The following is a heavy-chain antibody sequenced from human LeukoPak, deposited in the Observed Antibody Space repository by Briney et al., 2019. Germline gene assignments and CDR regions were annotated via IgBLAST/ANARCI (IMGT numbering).Heavy chain of an antibody. CDR3: ARVGRGGDWLLD. V-gene: IGHV4-61*01. Sequence: SETLSLTCTVSGGSLSSGCYFRSWIRQPPGKGLEWIGYIYYSGSTNYNPSLKSRVTISVDTSKNQFSLKLSSVTAADTAVYYCARVGRGGDWLLDWGQGTLVTVSS. CDR2: IYYSGST. J-gene: IGHJ4*02. CDR1: GGSLSSGCYF. D-gene: IGHD3-9*01.